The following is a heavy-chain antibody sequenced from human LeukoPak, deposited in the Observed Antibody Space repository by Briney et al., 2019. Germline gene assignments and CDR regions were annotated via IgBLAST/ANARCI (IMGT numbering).Heavy chain of an antibody. Sequence: PGGSLRLSCAASGFTFSSYWMHWVRQAPGKGLVWVSRINSVGSSKSYADSVKGRFTISRDNAKNTLYLQMNSLRAEDTAVYYCARANYYGSGRAAFDIWGQGTMATASS. D-gene: IGHD3-10*01. J-gene: IGHJ3*02. V-gene: IGHV3-74*01. CDR3: ARANYYGSGRAAFDI. CDR1: GFTFSSYW. CDR2: INSVGSSK.